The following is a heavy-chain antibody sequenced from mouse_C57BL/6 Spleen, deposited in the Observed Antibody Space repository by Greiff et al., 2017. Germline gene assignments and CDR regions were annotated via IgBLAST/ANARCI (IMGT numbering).Heavy chain of an antibody. CDR2: FYPGSGSI. V-gene: IGHV1-62-2*01. CDR1: GYTFTEYT. CDR3: ARHEEGGAYFDY. D-gene: IGHD3-1*01. J-gene: IGHJ2*01. Sequence: QVQLKESGAELVKPGTSVKLSCKASGYTFTEYTIHWVKQRSGQGLEWIGWFYPGSGSIKYNEKFKDKATLTADKSSSTVYMELSRLTSEDSAVYCCARHEEGGAYFDYWGQGTTLTVSS.